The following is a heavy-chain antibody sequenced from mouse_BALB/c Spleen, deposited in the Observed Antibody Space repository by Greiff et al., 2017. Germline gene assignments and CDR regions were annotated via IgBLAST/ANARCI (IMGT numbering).Heavy chain of an antibody. J-gene: IGHJ2*01. V-gene: IGHV5-6-5*01. CDR1: GFTFSSYA. Sequence: EVQRVESGGGLVKPGGSLKLSCAASGFTFSSYAMSWVRQTPEKRLEWVASISSGGSTYYPDSVKGRFTISRDNARNILYLQMSSLRSEDTAMYYCARPLDYWGQGTTLTVSS. CDR2: ISSGGST. CDR3: ARPLDY.